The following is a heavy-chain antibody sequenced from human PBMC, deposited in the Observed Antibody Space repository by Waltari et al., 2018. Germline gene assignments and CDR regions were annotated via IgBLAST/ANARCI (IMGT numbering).Heavy chain of an antibody. Sequence: EVQLVQSGAEVKKPGESLNISCKASGYRFTSYWIGWVRQMPGKGLEWMGIIYPRDSIARYSPSFQGQVTISVDKSVSTAYLQWSSLKASDTAIFFCSGQGYDILTGYPDWFDPWGQGTLVIVSS. D-gene: IGHD3-9*01. CDR3: SGQGYDILTGYPDWFDP. J-gene: IGHJ5*02. CDR2: IYPRDSIA. CDR1: GYRFTSYW. V-gene: IGHV5-51*01.